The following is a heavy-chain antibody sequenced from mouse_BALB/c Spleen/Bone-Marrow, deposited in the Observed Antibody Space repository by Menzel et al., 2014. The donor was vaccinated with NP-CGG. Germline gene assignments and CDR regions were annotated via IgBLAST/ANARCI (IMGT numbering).Heavy chain of an antibody. V-gene: IGHV5-17*02. CDR1: GFTFSSFG. Sequence: DVHLVESGGGLVQPGGSRKLSCAASGFTFSSFGMHWVRQAPEKGLEWVAYISSGSSNIYYADTVKGRFTIFRDNPKNDIFLHTTNLMSHNTAMYDCAVEYIATVGADSWGQGTTLTVSS. CDR3: AVEYIATVGADS. J-gene: IGHJ2*01. D-gene: IGHD1-1*02. CDR2: ISSGSSNI.